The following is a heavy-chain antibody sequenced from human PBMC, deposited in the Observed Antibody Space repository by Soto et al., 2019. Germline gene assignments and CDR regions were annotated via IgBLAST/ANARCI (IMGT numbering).Heavy chain of an antibody. J-gene: IGHJ4*02. Sequence: SVKVSCKASGGTFSSYAISWVRQAPGQGLEWMGGIIPIFGTANYAQKFQGRVTITADESTSTAYMELSSLRSEDTAVYYCARGPQIQLWSSYYFDYWGQGTLVTVSS. V-gene: IGHV1-69*13. D-gene: IGHD5-18*01. CDR1: GGTFSSYA. CDR3: ARGPQIQLWSSYYFDY. CDR2: IIPIFGTA.